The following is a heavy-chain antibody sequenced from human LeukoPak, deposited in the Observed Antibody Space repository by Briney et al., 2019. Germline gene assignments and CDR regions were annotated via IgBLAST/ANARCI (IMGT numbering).Heavy chain of an antibody. V-gene: IGHV3-23*01. CDR3: ARPSPPGDGYNPPDY. D-gene: IGHD5-24*01. CDR2: ISGSGGST. J-gene: IGHJ4*02. CDR1: GFTFSSYA. Sequence: QPGGSLRLSCAASGFTFSSYAMSWVRQAPGKGLEWVSAISGSGGSTYYADSMKGRITISRDNSKNTLFLQMNNLRTEDTALYFCARPSPPGDGYNPPDYWGQGTLVTVSS.